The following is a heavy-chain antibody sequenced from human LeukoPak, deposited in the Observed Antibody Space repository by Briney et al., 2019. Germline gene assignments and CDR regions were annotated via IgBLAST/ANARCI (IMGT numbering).Heavy chain of an antibody. D-gene: IGHD3-22*01. Sequence: GGSLRLSCAASGFTFSSYSMTWVRQAPGKGLVWVSRINSDGSSTSYADSVKGRFTISRDNAKNTLYLQMNSLRAEDTAVYYCARAYSYYDSSPDAFDIWGQGTMVTVSS. J-gene: IGHJ3*02. CDR3: ARAYSYYDSSPDAFDI. V-gene: IGHV3-74*01. CDR2: INSDGSST. CDR1: GFTFSSYS.